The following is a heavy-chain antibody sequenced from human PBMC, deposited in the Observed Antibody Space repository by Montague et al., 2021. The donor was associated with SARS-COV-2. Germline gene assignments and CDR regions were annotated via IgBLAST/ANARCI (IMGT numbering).Heavy chain of an antibody. V-gene: IGHV2-70*01. CDR2: IDWDDDK. CDR1: GFSLSTSGMC. CDR3: ARIRDYDILTGSYSGFDY. Sequence: PALAKPTQTLTLTCTFSGFSLSTSGMCVSWIRQPPGKALEWLALIDWDDDKYYSTSLKTRLTISKDTSKNQVVLTTTNMDPVYTATYYCARIRDYDILTGSYSGFDYWGQGTLVTVSS. J-gene: IGHJ4*02. D-gene: IGHD3-9*01.